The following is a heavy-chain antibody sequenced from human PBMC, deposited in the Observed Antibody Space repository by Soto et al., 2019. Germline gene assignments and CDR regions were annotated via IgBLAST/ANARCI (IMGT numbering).Heavy chain of an antibody. J-gene: IGHJ4*02. CDR3: ARDSEGKLDY. Sequence: QVQLVESGGGVVQPGRSLRLSCAASGFTFSSYGMHWVRQAPGKGLEWVAVIWYDGSNKYYADSVKGRFTISRDNSKNTLYLQMSSLRAEDTAVYYCARDSEGKLDYWGQGTLVTVSS. CDR1: GFTFSSYG. V-gene: IGHV3-33*01. CDR2: IWYDGSNK.